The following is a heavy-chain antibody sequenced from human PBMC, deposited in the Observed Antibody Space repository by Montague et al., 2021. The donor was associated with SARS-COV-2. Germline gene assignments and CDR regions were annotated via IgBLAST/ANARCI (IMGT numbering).Heavy chain of an antibody. CDR2: IYYSGST. J-gene: IGHJ3*02. CDR3: ARGGYYDYAFDI. Sequence: SETLSLTCTVSGGSISSYYWSWIRQSPGKGLEWIGYIYYSGSTKYNPSLKSRVTISVDTSKNQFSLKLSSVTAADTAVYYCARGGYYDYAFDIWGQGTMVTVSS. V-gene: IGHV4-59*01. CDR1: GGSISSYY. D-gene: IGHD3-22*01.